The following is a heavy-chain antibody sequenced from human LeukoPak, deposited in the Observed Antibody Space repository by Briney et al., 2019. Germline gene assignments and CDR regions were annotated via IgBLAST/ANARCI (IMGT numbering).Heavy chain of an antibody. V-gene: IGHV4-4*07. CDR1: GGSISSYY. CDR2: IYTSGST. Sequence: SETLSLICTVSGGSISSYYWSWIRQPAGKGLEWIGRIYTSGSTNYNPSLKSRVTMSVDTSKNQFSLKLSSVTAADTAVYYCARGVTIFGVVIYDYWGQGTLVAVSS. CDR3: ARGVTIFGVVIYDY. J-gene: IGHJ4*02. D-gene: IGHD3-3*01.